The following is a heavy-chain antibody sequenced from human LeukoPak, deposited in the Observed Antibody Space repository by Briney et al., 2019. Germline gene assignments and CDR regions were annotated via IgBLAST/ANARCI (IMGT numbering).Heavy chain of an antibody. D-gene: IGHD6-6*01. Sequence: PSETLSLTCTVSGGSISSYYWGWIRQPPGKGLEWIGSIYHSGSTYYNPSLKSRVTISVDTSKNQFSLKLSSVTAADTAVYYCAREGGSSNFDYWGQGTLVTVSS. CDR1: GGSISSYY. V-gene: IGHV4-38-2*02. J-gene: IGHJ4*02. CDR2: IYHSGST. CDR3: AREGGSSNFDY.